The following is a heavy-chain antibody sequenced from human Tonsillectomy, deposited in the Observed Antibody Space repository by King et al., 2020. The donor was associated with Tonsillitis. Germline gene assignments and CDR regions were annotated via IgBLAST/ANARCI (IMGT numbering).Heavy chain of an antibody. D-gene: IGHD3-10*01. J-gene: IGHJ6*02. V-gene: IGHV3-23*04. Sequence: VQLVESGGGLVQPGGSLRLSCAASGFTFSSYAMSWVRQAPGKGLEWVSAISGSGGSSYYAASVKGRFTISRDNSKNTLYLQMNSLRAEDTAVYYCAKMGARLTMVRGVPDYYYYGMDVWGQGTTVAVSS. CDR3: AKMGARLTMVRGVPDYYYYGMDV. CDR2: ISGSGGSS. CDR1: GFTFSSYA.